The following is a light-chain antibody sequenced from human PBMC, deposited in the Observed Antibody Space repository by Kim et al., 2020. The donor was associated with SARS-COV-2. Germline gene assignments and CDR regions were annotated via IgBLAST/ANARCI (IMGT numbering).Light chain of an antibody. V-gene: IGLV3-21*04. J-gene: IGLJ3*02. CDR2: YDS. CDR3: QVWDSSNDHHWV. CDR1: NIGSES. Sequence: SYELTQPPSVSVAPGKTARITCGGKNIGSESVNWYQQKPGQAPVLVIYYDSDRPSGIPERFSGSNSGNTATLTISRVEAGDEDDYYCQVWDSSNDHHWVFGGGTQLTVL.